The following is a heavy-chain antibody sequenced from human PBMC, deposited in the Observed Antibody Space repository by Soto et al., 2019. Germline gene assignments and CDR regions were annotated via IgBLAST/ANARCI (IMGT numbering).Heavy chain of an antibody. CDR3: ARPQDDYYDSSGYYY. Sequence: SVKVSCKASGGTFSSYAISWVRQAPGQGLEWMGGIIPIFVTANYAQKFQGRVTITADESTSTAYMELSSLRSEDTAVYYCARPQDDYYDSSGYYYWGQGTLVTVSS. D-gene: IGHD3-22*01. CDR1: GGTFSSYA. CDR2: IIPIFVTA. J-gene: IGHJ4*02. V-gene: IGHV1-69*13.